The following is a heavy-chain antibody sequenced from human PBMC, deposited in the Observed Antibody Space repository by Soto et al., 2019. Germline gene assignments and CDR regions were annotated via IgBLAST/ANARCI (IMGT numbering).Heavy chain of an antibody. CDR1: GFTFTDYS. J-gene: IGHJ4*02. CDR3: ARDKGYSGYGNFDY. V-gene: IGHV3-21*01. Sequence: EVQLVESGGGLVKPGGSLRLSCAASGFTFTDYSVNWVRQAPGKGLEWVSSISPSGSYIYYTDSVKGRFTISRDNPKNSVYRQMNSLRAEDTAVYYCARDKGYSGYGNFDYWGQGTLVTVSS. D-gene: IGHD5-12*01. CDR2: ISPSGSYI.